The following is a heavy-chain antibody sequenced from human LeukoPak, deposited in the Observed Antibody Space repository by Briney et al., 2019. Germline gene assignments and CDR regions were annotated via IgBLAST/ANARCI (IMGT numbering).Heavy chain of an antibody. CDR3: AKLATEGYFDY. Sequence: GGSLRLSCAASGFTFSNYAMSWVRQAPGKGLEWVSAISGSGGTIYHADSVKGRFTISRDNSKNTLYLQVNSLRAGDTAVYYCAKLATEGYFDYWGQGTLVTVSS. V-gene: IGHV3-23*01. CDR2: ISGSGGTI. CDR1: GFTFSNYA. J-gene: IGHJ4*02. D-gene: IGHD2-15*01.